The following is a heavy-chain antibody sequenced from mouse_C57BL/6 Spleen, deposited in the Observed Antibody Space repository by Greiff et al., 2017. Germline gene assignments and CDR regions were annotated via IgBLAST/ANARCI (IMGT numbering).Heavy chain of an antibody. Sequence: VQLKQPGAELVKPGASVKMSCKASGYTFTSYWITWVKQRPGQGLEWIGDIYPGSGSTNYNEKFKSKATLTVDTSSSTAYMQLSSLTSGDSAVYYCARYYDYDRAMDYWGQGTSVTVSS. J-gene: IGHJ4*01. CDR1: GYTFTSYW. CDR3: ARYYDYDRAMDY. D-gene: IGHD2-4*01. V-gene: IGHV1-55*01. CDR2: IYPGSGST.